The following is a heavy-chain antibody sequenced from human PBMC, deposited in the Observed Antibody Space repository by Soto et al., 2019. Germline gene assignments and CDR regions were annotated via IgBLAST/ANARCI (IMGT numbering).Heavy chain of an antibody. J-gene: IGHJ4*02. CDR2: IYYSGST. V-gene: IGHV4-59*08. CDR3: ARHATMGRFDY. CDR1: GGSISSYY. Sequence: SETLSLTCTVSGGSISSYYWSWIRQPPGKGLEWIGYIYYSGSTNYNPSLKSRVTISVDTSKNQFSLKLSSVTAADTAVYYCARHATMGRFDYWGQGTLVTVSS. D-gene: IGHD1-1*01.